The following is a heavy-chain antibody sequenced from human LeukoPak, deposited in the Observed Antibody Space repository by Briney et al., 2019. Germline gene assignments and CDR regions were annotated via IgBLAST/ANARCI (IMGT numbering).Heavy chain of an antibody. J-gene: IGHJ3*02. Sequence: ASVKVSCKASGYTFTSYGISWVRQAPGQGLEWMGWIGAYNGNTNYAQKLQGRVSMTTDTSTSTAYMELRSLRSDDTAVYYCARDRDIVVVVAATGCAFDIWGQGTMVTVSS. V-gene: IGHV1-18*01. CDR2: IGAYNGNT. D-gene: IGHD2-15*01. CDR3: ARDRDIVVVVAATGCAFDI. CDR1: GYTFTSYG.